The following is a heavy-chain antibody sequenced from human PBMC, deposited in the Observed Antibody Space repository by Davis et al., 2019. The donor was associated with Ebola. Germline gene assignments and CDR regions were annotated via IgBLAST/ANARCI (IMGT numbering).Heavy chain of an antibody. V-gene: IGHV4-34*01. J-gene: IGHJ4*02. CDR3: ARGSLWWGDSSGYYFDY. CDR2: INHSGST. CDR1: GGSFSGYY. D-gene: IGHD3-22*01. Sequence: MPSETLSLTCAVYGGSFSGYYWSWIRQPPGKGLEWIGEINHSGSTNYNPSLKSRVTISVDTSKNQFSLKLSSVTAADTAVYYCARGSLWWGDSSGYYFDYWGQGTLVTVSS.